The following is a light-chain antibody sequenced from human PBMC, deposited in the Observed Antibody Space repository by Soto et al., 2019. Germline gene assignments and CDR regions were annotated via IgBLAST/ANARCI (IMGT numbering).Light chain of an antibody. J-gene: IGKJ1*01. Sequence: DIQITQSPSSLSASVGERVYVTCRSSQTISRYVNWYQQKPGKAPTLLISSASSLEGGVPSRFSGGGSGTTFTLTITGLQPEDFATYYCQQNYRNTPWTLGQGTKVDIK. V-gene: IGKV1-39*01. CDR3: QQNYRNTPWT. CDR2: SAS. CDR1: QTISRY.